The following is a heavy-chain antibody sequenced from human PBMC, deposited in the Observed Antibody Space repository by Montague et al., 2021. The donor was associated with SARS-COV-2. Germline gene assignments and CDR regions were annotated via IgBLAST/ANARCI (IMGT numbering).Heavy chain of an antibody. CDR2: ISDSGST. Sequence: SETLSLTCTVPGGSISSFYWSWFRQPPGKELEWIGYISDSGSTNYNTSLTSRATMSVDTSKNQFSLKVNSVTAADTAVYYCARHYSATLPAVYWGQGTLVTVSS. V-gene: IGHV4-59*08. D-gene: IGHD2-15*01. J-gene: IGHJ4*02. CDR1: GGSISSFY. CDR3: ARHYSATLPAVY.